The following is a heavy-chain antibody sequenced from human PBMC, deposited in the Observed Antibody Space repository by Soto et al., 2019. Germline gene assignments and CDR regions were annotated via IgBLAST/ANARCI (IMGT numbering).Heavy chain of an antibody. V-gene: IGHV4-34*02. D-gene: IGHD2-8*01. CDR3: ARGSWAVRFDQ. J-gene: IGHJ4*02. Sequence: QVHLQQWGAGLLKPSETLSLTCAVYGGSFYGGSFSGYYWSWIRQTPGKGLEWIGEINHSGSTNYNPSLKSRVTISIDTSKNQCSLKLSSVTAADTATYYCARGSWAVRFDQWGQGTLVAISS. CDR1: GGSFSGYY. CDR2: INHSGST.